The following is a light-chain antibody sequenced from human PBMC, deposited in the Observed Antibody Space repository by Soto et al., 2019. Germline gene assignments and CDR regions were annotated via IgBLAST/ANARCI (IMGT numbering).Light chain of an antibody. V-gene: IGKV3-20*01. CDR2: SAT. J-gene: IGKJ1*01. CDR1: HSVSTNQ. Sequence: IVLPLSPGTLSLSPGETATLSCRASHSVSTNQLAWYQQKRGQAPRLVFHSATTRANAFPSRFSASGSGTDFTLTISRLEPEDFALYFCQVYGSLLWTFGHGTKVDIK. CDR3: QVYGSLLWT.